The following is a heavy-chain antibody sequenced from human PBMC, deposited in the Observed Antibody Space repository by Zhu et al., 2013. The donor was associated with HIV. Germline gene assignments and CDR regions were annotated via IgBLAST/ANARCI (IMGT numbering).Heavy chain of an antibody. D-gene: IGHD2-15*01. CDR2: ISGSGART. V-gene: IGHV3-23*01. CDR1: GFTFRSYA. J-gene: IGHJ4*02. Sequence: EVQLLDSGGGLVQPGGSLRLSCEASGFTFRSYAMTWVRQAPGKGLEWVSAISGSGARTYYADSVKGRFTISRDNSKNTVYLQVNSLRAEDTAVYYCAKGVAPSGKTPFDSWGQGTLVTVSS. CDR3: AKGVAPSGKTPFDS.